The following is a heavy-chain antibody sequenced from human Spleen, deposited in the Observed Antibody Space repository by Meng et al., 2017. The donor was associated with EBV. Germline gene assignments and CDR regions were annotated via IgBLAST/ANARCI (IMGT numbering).Heavy chain of an antibody. J-gene: IGHJ4*02. V-gene: IGHV4-34*02. CDR3: ARDVTYFHGSGSHYYFDY. D-gene: IGHD3-10*01. CDR2: INHSGST. CDR1: GGSFTGYP. Sequence: QVQPQQWGAGLLKPSETLSLPCAVYGGSFTGYPWSWIRQSPRKGLEWIGEINHSGSTYYNPSLESRLSISVDTSKNQFSLTLRSVTAADTAVYFCARDVTYFHGSGSHYYFDYWGQGILVTVSS.